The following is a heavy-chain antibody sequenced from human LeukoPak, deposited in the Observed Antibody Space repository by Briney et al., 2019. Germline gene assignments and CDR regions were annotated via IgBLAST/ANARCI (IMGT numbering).Heavy chain of an antibody. D-gene: IGHD6-13*01. CDR1: GGTFSSYA. V-gene: IGHV1-18*01. CDR3: ARVAAAGSSRFDP. J-gene: IGHJ5*02. CDR2: ISAYNGNT. Sequence: GASVKVSCKASGGTFSSYAISWVRQAPGQGLEWMGWISAYNGNTNYAQKLKGRVTMTTDTSTSTAYMELRSLRSDDTAVYYCARVAAAGSSRFDPWGQGTLVTVSS.